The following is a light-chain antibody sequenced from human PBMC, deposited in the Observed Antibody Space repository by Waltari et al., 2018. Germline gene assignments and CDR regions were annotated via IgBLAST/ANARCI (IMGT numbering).Light chain of an antibody. V-gene: IGKV3-20*01. J-gene: IGKJ1*01. CDR3: QNHERLPAT. CDR2: AAS. Sequence: IVLTQSPGTLSLSTGERATLSCRASQSVSRYSAWYQQRPGQAPRLLIYAASTRATGIPDRFSGSGYGTDFTLTISRLEPEDFAVYYCQNHERLPATFGQGTKVEIK. CDR1: QSVSRY.